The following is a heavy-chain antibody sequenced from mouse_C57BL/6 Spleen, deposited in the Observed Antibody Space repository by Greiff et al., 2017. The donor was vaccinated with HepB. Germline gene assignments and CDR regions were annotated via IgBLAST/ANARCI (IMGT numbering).Heavy chain of an antibody. CDR1: GYAFTNYL. Sequence: QVQLKESGAELVRPGTSVKVSCKASGYAFTNYLIAWVKQRPGQGLEWIGVINPGSGGTNYNEKFKGKETLTADKSSITAYMQLSSLTSEDSAVYFCARNPKGYYGSSYYAMDYWGQGTSVTVSS. D-gene: IGHD1-1*01. CDR3: ARNPKGYYGSSYYAMDY. CDR2: INPGSGGT. V-gene: IGHV1-54*01. J-gene: IGHJ4*01.